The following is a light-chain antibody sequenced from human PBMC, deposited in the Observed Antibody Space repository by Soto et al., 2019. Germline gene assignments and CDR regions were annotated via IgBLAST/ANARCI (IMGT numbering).Light chain of an antibody. J-gene: IGKJ1*01. V-gene: IGKV3D-15*01. CDR3: QQYHADPRT. CDR2: DAS. Sequence: EIVMTQSPATLSLSAGERATLACRASQSVSSYLAWYQQKPGQAPRLLIYDASNRATGIPARFSGSGSGTKFTLTISRLQHHDFPTTYCQQYHADPRTFGQGTQLDIK. CDR1: QSVSSY.